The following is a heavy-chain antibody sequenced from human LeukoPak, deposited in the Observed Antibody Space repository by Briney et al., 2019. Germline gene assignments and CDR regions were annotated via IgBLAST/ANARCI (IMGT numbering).Heavy chain of an antibody. D-gene: IGHD6-19*01. J-gene: IGHJ4*02. CDR2: IYHSGST. Sequence: PSGTLSLTCAVSGGSISSSNWWSWVRQPPGKGLEWIGEIYHSGSTNYNPSLKSRVTISVDKSKNQFSLKLSPVTAADTAVYYCARGQQWLVPPPLDYWGQGTLVTVSS. CDR1: GGSISSSNW. V-gene: IGHV4-4*02. CDR3: ARGQQWLVPPPLDY.